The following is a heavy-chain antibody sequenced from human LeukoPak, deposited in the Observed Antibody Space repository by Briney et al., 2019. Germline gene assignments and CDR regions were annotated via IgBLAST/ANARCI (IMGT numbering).Heavy chain of an antibody. J-gene: IGHJ6*03. D-gene: IGHD3-9*01. CDR3: ARGGDGGDYDILTGYYMDV. Sequence: SGGSLRLSCAASGFTFSSYSMNWVRQAPGKGLEWVSSISSSSSYIYYADSMKGRFTISRDNAKNSLYLQMNSLRAEDTAVYYCARGGDGGDYDILTGYYMDVWGKGTTVTVSS. V-gene: IGHV3-21*01. CDR1: GFTFSSYS. CDR2: ISSSSSYI.